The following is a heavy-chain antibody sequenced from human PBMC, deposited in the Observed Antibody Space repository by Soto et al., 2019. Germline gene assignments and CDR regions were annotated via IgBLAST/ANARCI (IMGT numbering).Heavy chain of an antibody. Sequence: ASVKVSCKASGYTFTGYYMHWVRQAPGQRLEWMGWINAGNGNTKYSQKFQGRVTITRDTSASTAYMELSSLRSEDTAVYYCARAVAVAADFDYWGQGTLVTSPQ. CDR2: INAGNGNT. V-gene: IGHV1-3*01. D-gene: IGHD6-19*01. J-gene: IGHJ4*02. CDR1: GYTFTGYY. CDR3: ARAVAVAADFDY.